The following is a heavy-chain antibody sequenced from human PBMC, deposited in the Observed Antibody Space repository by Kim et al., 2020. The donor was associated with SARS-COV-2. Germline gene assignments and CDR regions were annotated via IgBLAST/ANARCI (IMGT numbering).Heavy chain of an antibody. CDR2: IDPSDSYT. CDR3: AREPRSSTSAITPDTWFDP. V-gene: IGHV5-10-1*01. D-gene: IGHD2-2*01. Sequence: GESLKISCKGSGYSFTSYWISWVRQMPGKGLEWMGRIDPSDSYTNYSPSFQGHVIITADKTISTAYLQWSGLKASDTAMYYCAREPRSSTSAITPDTWFDPWGQGTLVTVSS. CDR1: GYSFTSYW. J-gene: IGHJ5*02.